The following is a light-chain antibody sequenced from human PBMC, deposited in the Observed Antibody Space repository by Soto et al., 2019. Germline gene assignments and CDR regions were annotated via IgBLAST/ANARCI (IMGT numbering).Light chain of an antibody. J-gene: IGLJ3*02. Sequence: QSVLTQSPSASASLGASVKLTCTLSSGHSTYAIAWHQQQPEKGPRFLMKVNGDGTHTKGDGIPGRFSSSSSGAERYLTISSLQSEDEADYYCQTWNTGIVVFGGGTKLTVL. V-gene: IGLV4-69*01. CDR1: SGHSTYA. CDR2: VNGDGTH. CDR3: QTWNTGIVV.